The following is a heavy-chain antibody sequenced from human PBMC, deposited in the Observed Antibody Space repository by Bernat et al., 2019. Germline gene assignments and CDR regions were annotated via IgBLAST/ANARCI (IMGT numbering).Heavy chain of an antibody. CDR2: INHSGST. V-gene: IGHV4-34*01. Sequence: QVQLQQWGAGLLKPSETLSLTCAVYGGSFSGYYWSWIRQPPGKGLEWIGEINHSGSTNYNPSLKSRVTISVDTSKNQFSLKLSSVTAADTAVYYCARGGVWGWNAFGAFDIWGQGTMVTVSS. CDR1: GGSFSGYY. J-gene: IGHJ3*02. CDR3: ARGGVWGWNAFGAFDI. D-gene: IGHD1-1*01.